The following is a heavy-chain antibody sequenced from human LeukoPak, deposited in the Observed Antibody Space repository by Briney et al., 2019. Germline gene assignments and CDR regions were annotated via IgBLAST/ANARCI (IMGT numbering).Heavy chain of an antibody. CDR3: ARAYYYYYYMDV. Sequence: PGGSLRLSCAASGFTFSRYSMNWVRPAPGKGLEWGSSTSSSSSYIYYADSVKGRFTISRDNAKNSLYLQMNSLRAEDTAVYYCARAYYYYYYMDVWGKGTTVTVSS. CDR1: GFTFSRYS. CDR2: TSSSSSYI. J-gene: IGHJ6*03. V-gene: IGHV3-21*01.